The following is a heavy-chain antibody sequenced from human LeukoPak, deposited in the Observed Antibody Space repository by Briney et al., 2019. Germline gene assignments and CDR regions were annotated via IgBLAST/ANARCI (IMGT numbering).Heavy chain of an antibody. J-gene: IGHJ6*03. CDR1: GYSFTSYW. D-gene: IGHD2-15*01. CDR2: IYPGDSDT. V-gene: IGHV5-51*01. Sequence: GESLKISCKGSGYSFTSYWIGWVRQMPGKGLEWMGIIYPGDSDTRYSPSFQGQVTISADKSISTAYLQWSSLKASDTAMYYCARSPHYPSETPPEPGVVAATRPNYYYYMDVWGKGTTVTVSS. CDR3: ARSPHYPSETPPEPGVVAATRPNYYYYMDV.